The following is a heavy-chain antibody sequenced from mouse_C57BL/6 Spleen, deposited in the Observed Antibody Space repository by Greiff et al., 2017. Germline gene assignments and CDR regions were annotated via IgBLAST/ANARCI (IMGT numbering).Heavy chain of an antibody. Sequence: EVKLMESGPELVKPGASVTISCKASGYSFTGYYMNWVKQSPEKSLEWIGEINPSTGGTTYNQKFKAKATLTVDKSSSTAYMQLKSLTSEDSAVYYCARSTAQGYAMDYWGQGTSVTVSS. CDR1: GYSFTGYY. CDR3: ARSTAQGYAMDY. D-gene: IGHD3-2*02. J-gene: IGHJ4*01. CDR2: INPSTGGT. V-gene: IGHV1-42*01.